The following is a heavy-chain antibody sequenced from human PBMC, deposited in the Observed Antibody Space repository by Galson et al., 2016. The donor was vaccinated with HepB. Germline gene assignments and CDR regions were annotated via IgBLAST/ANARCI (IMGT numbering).Heavy chain of an antibody. V-gene: IGHV3-74*01. J-gene: IGHJ6*02. CDR2: INRDGSST. Sequence: SPRLSCAASGLNISSYWLHWVRQAPGKGLVWVSRINRDGSSTGYADSVKGRFAISRDNAKNTLYLQMNSLRAEDSAVYYCASPRGSDFWSNYPYYYYAMDVWGLGTTVTVAS. CDR1: GLNISSYW. CDR3: ASPRGSDFWSNYPYYYYAMDV. D-gene: IGHD3-3*01.